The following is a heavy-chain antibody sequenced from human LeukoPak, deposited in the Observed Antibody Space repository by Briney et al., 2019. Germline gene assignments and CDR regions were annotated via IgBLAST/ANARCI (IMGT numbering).Heavy chain of an antibody. V-gene: IGHV4-39*01. Sequence: PSETLSLTCTVSGGSISSSSYYWGWIRQPPGKGLEWIGSIYYSGSTYYNPSLKSRVTISVDTSKNQFSLKLSSVTAADTAEYYCARHGLRYFDWFDWGQGTLVTVSS. J-gene: IGHJ4*02. D-gene: IGHD3-9*01. CDR3: ARHGLRYFDWFD. CDR2: IYYSGST. CDR1: GGSISSSSYY.